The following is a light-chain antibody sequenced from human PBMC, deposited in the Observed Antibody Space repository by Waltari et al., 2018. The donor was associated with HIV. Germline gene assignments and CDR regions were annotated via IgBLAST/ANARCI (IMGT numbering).Light chain of an antibody. V-gene: IGKV1-12*01. CDR2: ASS. CDR3: QQADGLPWT. Sequence: DIQMTQSPFFVSASVGDRVTITCRASQAISSWLTWYQQRPRAAPKLLFYASSTLQSGVPTRFSGGRSGANFTLTISSLQPEDFATYFCQQADGLPWTFGQGTKVEMK. J-gene: IGKJ1*01. CDR1: QAISSW.